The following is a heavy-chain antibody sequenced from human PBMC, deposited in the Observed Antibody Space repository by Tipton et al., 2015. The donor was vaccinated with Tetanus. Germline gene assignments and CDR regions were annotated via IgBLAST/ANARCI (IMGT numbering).Heavy chain of an antibody. CDR3: AKDPWITGTSGHYYYYMDV. J-gene: IGHJ6*03. CDR2: ISYDGINK. CDR1: GFTLSSYG. D-gene: IGHD1-7*01. V-gene: IGHV3-30*18. Sequence: SLRLSCAASGFTLSSYGIHWVRQAPGKGLEWVAVISYDGINKYYADSVKGRFTISRDNSKNTLYLQVNSLRAEDTAVYYCAKDPWITGTSGHYYYYMDVWGKGTTVTVPS.